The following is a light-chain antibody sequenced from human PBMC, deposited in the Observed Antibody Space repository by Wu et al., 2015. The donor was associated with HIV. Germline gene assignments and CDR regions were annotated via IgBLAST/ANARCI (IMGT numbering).Light chain of an antibody. CDR2: EAS. Sequence: QMTQSPSTLSASVGDRVSITCRASQSISSWLAWYQQKPGKAPNLLIYEASTLQRGVPSRFSGSASGTEFTLTITSLEPDDSGTYYCQQYSTYFPAFGQGTKLEI. V-gene: IGKV1-5*03. J-gene: IGKJ2*01. CDR1: QSISSW. CDR3: QQYSTYFPA.